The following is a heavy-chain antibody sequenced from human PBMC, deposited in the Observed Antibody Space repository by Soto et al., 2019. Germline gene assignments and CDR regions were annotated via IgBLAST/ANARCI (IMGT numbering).Heavy chain of an antibody. J-gene: IGHJ6*02. V-gene: IGHV4-59*01. D-gene: IGHD3-10*01. Sequence: ETLSLTCSVSGGAISTYYWSWIRQFPGQGLEWIGYIYHSGSSQYNPSLTSRVTISVDTSKNQLSLRLSSVTAADTAVYYCARSYGSGSYYDYYYGMDVWGQGTTVTVSS. CDR2: IYHSGSS. CDR1: GGAISTYY. CDR3: ARSYGSGSYYDYYYGMDV.